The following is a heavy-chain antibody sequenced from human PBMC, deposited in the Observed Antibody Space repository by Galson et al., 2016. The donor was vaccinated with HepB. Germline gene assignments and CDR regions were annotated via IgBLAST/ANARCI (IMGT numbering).Heavy chain of an antibody. Sequence: SVKVSCKASGGTFSRFAISWVRQAPGQGLEWMGGMIPMLATAHYAQRFQGRVTVSADESTSTAYIELSSLRSDDTAVYYCARSLWGKYETGYYHYALDVWGQGTTVTVSS. J-gene: IGHJ6*02. CDR2: MIPMLATA. V-gene: IGHV1-69*13. CDR3: ARSLWGKYETGYYHYALDV. D-gene: IGHD3-16*01. CDR1: GGTFSRFA.